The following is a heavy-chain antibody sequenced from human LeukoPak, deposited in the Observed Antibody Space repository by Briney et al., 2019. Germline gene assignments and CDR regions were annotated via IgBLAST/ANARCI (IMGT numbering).Heavy chain of an antibody. CDR2: INPTVGDT. Sequence: ASVKVSCKASGYTLTSYYMHWVRQAPGQGLEWMGIINPTVGDTIYAQKFQGRVTMTRDMSPRTVYMELSSLRSDDTAVYYCTRYGFSSSWQGGWHAFDIWGQGTMVTVSS. J-gene: IGHJ3*02. D-gene: IGHD6-13*01. CDR3: TRYGFSSSWQGGWHAFDI. V-gene: IGHV1-46*01. CDR1: GYTLTSYY.